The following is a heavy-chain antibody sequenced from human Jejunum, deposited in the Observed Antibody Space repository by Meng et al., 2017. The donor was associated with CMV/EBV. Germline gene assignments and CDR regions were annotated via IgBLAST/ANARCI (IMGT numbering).Heavy chain of an antibody. CDR2: IYSSGTT. CDR3: ARHEVVGTAIFDY. CDR1: GGSISNYY. V-gene: IGHV4-4*07. Sequence: QVQLQESGPGRVKPSETLSLTCTVSGGSISNYYWSWIRQPAGKGLEYIGRIYSSGTTKYNPSLNSRVTMSVDTSKNQFSLKVRSVTAADTAVYLCARHEVVGTAIFDYWGQGTLVTVSS. D-gene: IGHD6-19*01. J-gene: IGHJ4*02.